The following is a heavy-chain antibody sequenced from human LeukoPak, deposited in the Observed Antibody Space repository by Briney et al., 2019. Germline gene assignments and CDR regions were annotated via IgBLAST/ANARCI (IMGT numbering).Heavy chain of an antibody. CDR1: GFTFSSYT. Sequence: GRSLRLSCTASGFTFSSYTMHWVRQAPGKGLDWVAFIRYDGSNKYCADSVKGRFTISRDNSKNTLYLQMNSLRAEDTAVYYCAKDYASGSYFPAGVGYWGQGTLVTVSS. D-gene: IGHD3-10*01. J-gene: IGHJ4*02. CDR2: IRYDGSNK. V-gene: IGHV3-30*02. CDR3: AKDYASGSYFPAGVGY.